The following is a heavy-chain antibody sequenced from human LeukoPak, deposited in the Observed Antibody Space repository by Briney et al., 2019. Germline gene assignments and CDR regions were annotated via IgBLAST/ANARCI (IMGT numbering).Heavy chain of an antibody. CDR3: ARDQDTVTTFDAFDI. CDR1: GGSISSSSYY. Sequence: SETLSLTCTVSGGSISSSSYYWGWIRQPPGKGLEWIGSIYYSGSTYYNPSLKSRVTISVDTSKKQFSLKLSSVTAADTAVYYCARDQDTVTTFDAFDIWGQGTMVTVSS. D-gene: IGHD4-17*01. J-gene: IGHJ3*02. V-gene: IGHV4-39*07. CDR2: IYYSGST.